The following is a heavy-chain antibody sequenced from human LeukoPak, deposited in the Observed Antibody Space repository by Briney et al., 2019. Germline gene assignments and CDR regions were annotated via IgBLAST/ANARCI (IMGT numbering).Heavy chain of an antibody. J-gene: IGHJ4*02. CDR1: GYTFTNYD. CDR3: ARVNCCSTICRSRFLVY. D-gene: IGHD2-2*01. V-gene: IGHV1-8*01. Sequence: ASLNVSCKASGYTFTNYDVNCVQQATGHRLEGLGWMDPNSANTGYAQKFQGRVTVARNTYISTAHMELSSLRSEDTAVYCCARVNCCSTICRSRFLVYWGRGTLVTVFS. CDR2: MDPNSANT.